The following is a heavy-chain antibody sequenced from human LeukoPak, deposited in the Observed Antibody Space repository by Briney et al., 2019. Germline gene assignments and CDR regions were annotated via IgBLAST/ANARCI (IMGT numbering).Heavy chain of an antibody. CDR3: ATGGASGYDFDY. V-gene: IGHV1-24*01. CDR1: GYTLTELS. J-gene: IGHJ4*02. CDR2: FDPEDGET. Sequence: ASVSVSCKVSGYTLTELSMHWVRQAPGKGLEWMGGFDPEDGETIYAQKFQGRVTMTEDTSTDTAYMELSSLRSEDTAVYYCATGGASGYDFDYWGQGTLVTVSS. D-gene: IGHD5-12*01.